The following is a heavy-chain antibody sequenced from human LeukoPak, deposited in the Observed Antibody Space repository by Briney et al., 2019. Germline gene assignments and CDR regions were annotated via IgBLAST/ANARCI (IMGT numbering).Heavy chain of an antibody. J-gene: IGHJ6*03. CDR3: ARGGTMVRGVTPPLYYYYYMDV. Sequence: ASVKVSCKASGYTFTSYGISWVRQAPGQGLEWMGWISAYNGNTSYAQKLQGRVTMTTDTSTSTAYMELRSLRSDDTAVYYCARGGTMVRGVTPPLYYYYYMDVWGKGTTVTVSS. V-gene: IGHV1-18*01. CDR2: ISAYNGNT. CDR1: GYTFTSYG. D-gene: IGHD3-10*01.